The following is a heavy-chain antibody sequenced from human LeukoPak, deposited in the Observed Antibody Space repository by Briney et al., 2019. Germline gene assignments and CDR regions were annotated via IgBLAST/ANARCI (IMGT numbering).Heavy chain of an antibody. D-gene: IGHD3-22*01. CDR2: ISSSSSYT. J-gene: IGHJ4*02. V-gene: IGHV3-11*05. CDR1: GFTFSDYY. Sequence: GGSLRLSCAASGFTFSDYYMSWIRQAPGKGLEWVSYISSSSSYTNYADSVKGRFTISRDNAKNSLYLQINSLRAEDTAVYYCARVGGSSGYYYFDYWGQGTLVTVSS. CDR3: ARVGGSSGYYYFDY.